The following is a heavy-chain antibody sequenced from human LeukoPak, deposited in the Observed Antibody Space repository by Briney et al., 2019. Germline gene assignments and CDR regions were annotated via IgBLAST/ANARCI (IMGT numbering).Heavy chain of an antibody. V-gene: IGHV3-7*01. J-gene: IGHJ4*02. CDR2: INQDGSEK. CDR3: ARDLAGSSWAVDY. Sequence: GGSLRLSCAASGFTFSSYWMSWVRQAPGKGLEWVANINQDGSEKYYVDSVKGRFTISRDNAKNSLYLQMNSLRAEDTAVYYCARDLAGSSWAVDYWGQGTLVTVSS. D-gene: IGHD6-13*01. CDR1: GFTFSSYW.